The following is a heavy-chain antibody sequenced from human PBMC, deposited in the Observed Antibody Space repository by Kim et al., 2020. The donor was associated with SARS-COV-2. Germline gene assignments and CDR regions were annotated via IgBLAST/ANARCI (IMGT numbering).Heavy chain of an antibody. CDR1: GGTFSSYT. V-gene: IGHV1-69*02. Sequence: SVKVSCKASGGTFSSYTISWVRQAPGQGLEWMGRIIPILGIANYAQKFQGRVTITADKSTSTAYMELSSLRSEDTAVYYCATPITGTTLGLYYGMDVWGQGTTVTVSS. J-gene: IGHJ6*02. CDR2: IIPILGIA. D-gene: IGHD1-7*01. CDR3: ATPITGTTLGLYYGMDV.